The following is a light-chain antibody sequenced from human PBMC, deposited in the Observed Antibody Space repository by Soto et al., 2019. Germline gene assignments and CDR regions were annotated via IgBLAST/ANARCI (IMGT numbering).Light chain of an antibody. CDR3: QQYYSYPWT. CDR1: QFVSNV. V-gene: IGKV1-5*01. Sequence: DIQITHSPSSLLQSXGDRVTIPXXXXQFVSNVLAWFQQKPGRAPKLLIFDISNLASGVPSRFSGSGSGSATEFTLTISSLQPDDSATYYCQQYYSYPWTFGQGTKVDIK. CDR2: DIS. J-gene: IGKJ1*01.